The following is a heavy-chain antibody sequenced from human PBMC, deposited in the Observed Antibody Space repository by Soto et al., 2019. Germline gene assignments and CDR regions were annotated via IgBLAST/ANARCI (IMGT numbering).Heavy chain of an antibody. V-gene: IGHV1-8*01. CDR3: ARAPREWGFAS. CDR1: GYTFTSYD. J-gene: IGHJ4*02. D-gene: IGHD3-3*01. CDR2: MNPNSGNT. Sequence: SSVKVSCKSSGYTFTSYDFNWVRQAPGQGPEWMGWMNPNSGNTGYAQKFQGRVTMTRDTSISTAYMELSSLTSDDTAVYYCARAPREWGFASWGPGTLVTVSS.